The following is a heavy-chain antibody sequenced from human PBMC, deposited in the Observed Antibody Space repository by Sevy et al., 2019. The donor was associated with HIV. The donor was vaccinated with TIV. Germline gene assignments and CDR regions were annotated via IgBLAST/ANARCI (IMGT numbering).Heavy chain of an antibody. J-gene: IGHJ6*02. CDR2: ITASSGSM. D-gene: IGHD5-12*01. CDR1: GFTFSSYS. Sequence: GGSLRLSCADSGFTFSSYSMNWVRQAPGKGLEWVSSITASSGSMYFADSVKGRFTISRDNAKNSLYLQMNSLRAEDTAVYYCAGGAHDYGDGDYYGMNVWGQGTTVTVSS. V-gene: IGHV3-21*01. CDR3: AGGAHDYGDGDYYGMNV.